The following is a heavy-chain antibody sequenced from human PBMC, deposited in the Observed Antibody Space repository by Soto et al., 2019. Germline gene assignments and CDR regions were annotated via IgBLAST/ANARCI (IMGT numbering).Heavy chain of an antibody. CDR1: GGSISSYY. J-gene: IGHJ4*02. CDR3: ARSSYDSAFDY. Sequence: SETLSLTCTVSGGSISSYYWSLIRRPAGKGLEWIGRISTSGSTNSNPSLKSRVTMSVDTSKNQFSLKLSSVTAADTAVYYCARSSYDSAFDYWGQGTLATVSS. D-gene: IGHD3-22*01. CDR2: ISTSGST. V-gene: IGHV4-4*07.